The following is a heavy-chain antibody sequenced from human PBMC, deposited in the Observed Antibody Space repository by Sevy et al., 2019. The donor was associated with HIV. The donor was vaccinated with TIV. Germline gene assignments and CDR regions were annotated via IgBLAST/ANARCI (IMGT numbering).Heavy chain of an antibody. CDR1: GFTFSSYA. V-gene: IGHV3-30*04. D-gene: IGHD3-10*01. J-gene: IGHJ4*02. CDR2: ISYDGSNK. CDR3: ARDRTTMVRGVIITSYYFDY. Sequence: GGSLRLSCAASGFTFSSYAVHWVRQAPGKGLEWVAVISYDGSNKYYADSVKGRFTISRDNSKNTLYLQMNSMRAEDTAVYYCARDRTTMVRGVIITSYYFDYWGQGTLVTVSS.